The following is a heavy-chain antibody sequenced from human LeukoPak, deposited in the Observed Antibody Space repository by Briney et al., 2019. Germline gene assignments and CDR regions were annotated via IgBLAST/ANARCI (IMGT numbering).Heavy chain of an antibody. CDR2: IIPILGIA. V-gene: IGHV1-69*04. D-gene: IGHD7-27*01. Sequence: GASVNVSCKASGGTFSSYAISWVRQAPGQGLEWMGRIIPILGIANYTQKFQGRVTITADKSTSTAYMELSSLRSEDTAVYYCARASPGEFDPWGQGTLVTVSS. CDR1: GGTFSSYA. J-gene: IGHJ5*02. CDR3: ARASPGEFDP.